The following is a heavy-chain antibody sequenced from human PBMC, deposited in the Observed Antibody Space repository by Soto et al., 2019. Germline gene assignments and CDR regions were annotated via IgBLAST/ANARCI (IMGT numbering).Heavy chain of an antibody. J-gene: IGHJ5*02. CDR2: IYYSGST. V-gene: IGHV4-31*03. D-gene: IGHD3-22*01. CDR3: ARGSYYYSSGYYGP. Sequence: QVQLQESGPGLVKPSQTLSLTCTVSGGSISSGGYYWSWIRQHPGKGLEWIGYIYYSGSTYYNPSPKSRVTISVNTSQNQFSLKLSSVTAADTAVYYCARGSYYYSSGYYGPWGQGTLVTVSS. CDR1: GGSISSGGYY.